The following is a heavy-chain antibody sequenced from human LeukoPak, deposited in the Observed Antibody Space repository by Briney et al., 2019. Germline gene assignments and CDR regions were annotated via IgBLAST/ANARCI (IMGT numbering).Heavy chain of an antibody. J-gene: IGHJ4*02. Sequence: PGLSLRLSCAASGFTSSSYGMHWVRQAPGKGLEWVAVIYHDGSNKYYADSVKGRLTISRDNSKNTLYLQMNSLRVEDTAVYYCAKGWGNFDYWGQGTLVTVS. CDR2: IYHDGSNK. CDR3: AKGWGNFDY. CDR1: GFTSSSYG. D-gene: IGHD3-16*01. V-gene: IGHV3-30*18.